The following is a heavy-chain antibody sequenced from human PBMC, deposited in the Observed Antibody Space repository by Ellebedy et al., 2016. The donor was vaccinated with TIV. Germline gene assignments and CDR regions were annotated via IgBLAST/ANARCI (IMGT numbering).Heavy chain of an antibody. CDR1: GYTFTSYG. CDR2: ISGYNGNT. CDR3: ARDRFDGRDSFRVMDH. Sequence: AASVKVSCKASGYTFTSYGISWVRQAPGQGLEWMGWISGYNGNTNYAQKLQGRVSMKIDTPTTTAYMELRSLRSDDTAVYYCARDRFDGRDSFRVMDHWGQGTLVTVSS. J-gene: IGHJ4*02. V-gene: IGHV1-18*04. D-gene: IGHD5-24*01.